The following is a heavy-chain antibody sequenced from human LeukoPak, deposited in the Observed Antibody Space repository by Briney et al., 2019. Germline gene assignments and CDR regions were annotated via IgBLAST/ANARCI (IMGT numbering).Heavy chain of an antibody. CDR2: ISYDGSNK. Sequence: GGSLRLSCAASGFTFSSYAMHWVRQAPGKGLEWVAVISYDGSNKYYADSVKGRFTISRDNSKNTLYLQMNSLRAEDTAVYYCASDDTTYGSGSYFDYWGQGTLVTVSS. D-gene: IGHD3-10*01. CDR1: GFTFSSYA. CDR3: ASDDTTYGSGSYFDY. J-gene: IGHJ4*02. V-gene: IGHV3-30*04.